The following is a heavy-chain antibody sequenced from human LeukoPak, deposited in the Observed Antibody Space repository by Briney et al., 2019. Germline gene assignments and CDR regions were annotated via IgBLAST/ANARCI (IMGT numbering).Heavy chain of an antibody. Sequence: PGGSLRLSCAASGFTFSSYSMNWVRQAPGKGLVWVSRINSDGSSTNYADSVKGRFTISRDNAKNTLYLQMNSLRAEDTAVYYCTLGGGYNNHHWGQGTLVTVSS. V-gene: IGHV3-74*01. CDR2: INSDGSST. J-gene: IGHJ4*02. CDR1: GFTFSSYS. D-gene: IGHD5-24*01. CDR3: TLGGGYNNHH.